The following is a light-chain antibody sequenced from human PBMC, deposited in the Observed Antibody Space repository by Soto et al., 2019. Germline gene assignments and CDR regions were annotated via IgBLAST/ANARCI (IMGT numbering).Light chain of an antibody. V-gene: IGKV1-5*03. CDR2: KAS. J-gene: IGKJ4*01. CDR1: QSIINW. Sequence: DIQMTQSPSTLSASVGDRVTITCRASQSIINWLGWYQQKPGKAPKLLIYKASSLESGVPSRFSGSGSGTDSTLTISSLQPEDFASYYCQQLDRYPFTFGGGTKVEI. CDR3: QQLDRYPFT.